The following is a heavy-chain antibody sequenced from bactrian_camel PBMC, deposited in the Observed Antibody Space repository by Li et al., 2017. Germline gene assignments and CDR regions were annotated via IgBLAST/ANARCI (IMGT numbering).Heavy chain of an antibody. J-gene: IGHJ4*01. CDR3: AADTVNLQMARWYTY. CDR2: IDRFGIP. CDR1: GYTYSYSC. D-gene: IGHD1*01. Sequence: QVQLVESGGGSALAGGYVRLSCAASGYTYSYSCMGWFRQAPGKEREGVASIDRFGIPTYADSVKGRFTISTDNAKNTLSLQMNSLRIEDTAMYYCAADTVNLQMARWYTYWGQGTQVTVS. V-gene: IGHV3S53*01.